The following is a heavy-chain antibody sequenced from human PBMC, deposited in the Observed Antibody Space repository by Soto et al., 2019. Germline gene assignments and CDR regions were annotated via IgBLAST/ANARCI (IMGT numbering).Heavy chain of an antibody. Sequence: SVKVSCKSSGGSFSTYAISWVRQAPGQGLEWMGGIIPIFGTPNYAQKFQGRVTITADRSTSTAYLELNSLRSEDTAVYYCAAPRTDGYKVPDPSTYYYYGLDVWGQGTTVTVSS. CDR1: GGSFSTYA. CDR2: IIPIFGTP. D-gene: IGHD5-12*01. V-gene: IGHV1-69*06. J-gene: IGHJ6*02. CDR3: AAPRTDGYKVPDPSTYYYYGLDV.